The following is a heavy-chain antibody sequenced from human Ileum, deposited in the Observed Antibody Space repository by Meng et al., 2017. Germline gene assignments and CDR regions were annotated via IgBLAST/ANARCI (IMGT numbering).Heavy chain of an antibody. V-gene: IGHV1-8*01. J-gene: IGHJ4*02. CDR2: VSPSSGNT. CDR1: GYTFTTYD. D-gene: IGHD1-26*01. CDR3: ARGVGHLGDY. Sequence: ASVKVSCKASGYTFTTYDINWVRQATGQGLEWMGWVSPSSGNTRYAQKFQGRGTMTRDTSISTVYMELTSLKSDDTAVYYCARGVGHLGDYWGQGTLVTVSS.